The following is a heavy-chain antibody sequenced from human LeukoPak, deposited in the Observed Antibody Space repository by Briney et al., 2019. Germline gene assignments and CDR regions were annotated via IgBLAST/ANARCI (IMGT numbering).Heavy chain of an antibody. D-gene: IGHD3/OR15-3a*01. CDR2: IGAGGTYT. CDR3: ARDWGLVEY. CDR1: GFTFNNYA. Sequence: GGSLRLSCAASGFTFNNYAMNWVRQAPGEGLQWVSGIGAGGTYTYYADSVKGRFTISRDNAKNSLYLQMNSLRDEDTAVYYCARDWGLVEYWGQGTLVTVSS. V-gene: IGHV3-21*06. J-gene: IGHJ4*02.